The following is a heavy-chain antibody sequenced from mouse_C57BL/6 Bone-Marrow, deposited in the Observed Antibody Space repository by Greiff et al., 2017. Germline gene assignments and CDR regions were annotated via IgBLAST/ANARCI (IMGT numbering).Heavy chain of an antibody. Sequence: VQLQQPGAELVMPGASVKLSCKASGYTFTSYWMHWVKQRPGQGLEWIGEIDPSDSYTNYNQKFKGKSTLTVDKSSRTAYMQLSSLTSEDSAVYFCARSRGCYYGSTDYWGQGTTLTVSS. D-gene: IGHD1-1*01. CDR3: ARSRGCYYGSTDY. J-gene: IGHJ2*01. CDR2: IDPSDSYT. CDR1: GYTFTSYW. V-gene: IGHV1-69*01.